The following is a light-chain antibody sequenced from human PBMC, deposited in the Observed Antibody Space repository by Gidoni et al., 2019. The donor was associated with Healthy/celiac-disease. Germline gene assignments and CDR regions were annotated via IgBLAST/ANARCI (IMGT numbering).Light chain of an antibody. CDR1: QSVSSSY. J-gene: IGKJ4*01. V-gene: IGKV3-20*01. CDR2: GAS. Sequence: EILLTQSPGTLSLSPGERATLSCRASQSVSSSYLAWYQQTPGQAPRLLIYGASSRATGIPDRFSASGSGTDFTLTISRLEPEDFAVYYCQQYGSSPGLTFGGGTKVEIK. CDR3: QQYGSSPGLT.